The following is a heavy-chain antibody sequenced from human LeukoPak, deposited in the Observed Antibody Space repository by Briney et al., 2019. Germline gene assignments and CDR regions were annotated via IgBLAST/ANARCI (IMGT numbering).Heavy chain of an antibody. Sequence: GGSLRLSCAASGVTFSSYWTHWVRQAPGKGLVWVSRINSDGSSTNYADSVKGRFTISRDNAKNSLYLQMNSLRAEDTALYYCARRYDILTGFYVYYFDYWGQGTLVTVSS. CDR2: INSDGSST. J-gene: IGHJ4*02. CDR1: GVTFSSYW. D-gene: IGHD3-9*01. CDR3: ARRYDILTGFYVYYFDY. V-gene: IGHV3-74*01.